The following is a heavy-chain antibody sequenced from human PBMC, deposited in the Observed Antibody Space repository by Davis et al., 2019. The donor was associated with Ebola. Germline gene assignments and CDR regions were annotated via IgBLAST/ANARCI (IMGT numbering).Heavy chain of an antibody. J-gene: IGHJ5*02. CDR1: GYTFTSYA. D-gene: IGHD2-15*01. CDR2: INAGNGNT. V-gene: IGHV1-3*01. Sequence: ASVKVSCKASGYTFTSYAMHWVRQAPGQRLEWMGWINAGNGNTKYSQKFQGRVTITRDTSASTAYMELSSLRSEDTAVYYCARVRYCSGGSCSRNWWFDPWGQGTLVTVSS. CDR3: ARVRYCSGGSCSRNWWFDP.